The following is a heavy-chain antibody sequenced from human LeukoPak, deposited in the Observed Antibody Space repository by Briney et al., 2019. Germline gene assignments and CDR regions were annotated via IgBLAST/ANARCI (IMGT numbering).Heavy chain of an antibody. CDR2: IYTGGNT. Sequence: PGGSLSHSCAASGFTISNYYISWVRQAPGKGLEWVSVIYTGGNTYYTDAVKGRFTISRHNSKNTLYLQMNNLRAEDTAVYYCARGGPATTIDYWGRGTRVTVSS. V-gene: IGHV3-53*04. CDR1: GFTISNYY. D-gene: IGHD1-1*01. CDR3: ARGGPATTIDY. J-gene: IGHJ4*02.